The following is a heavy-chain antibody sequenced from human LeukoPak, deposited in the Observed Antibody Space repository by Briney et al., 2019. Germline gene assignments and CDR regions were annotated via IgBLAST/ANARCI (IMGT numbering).Heavy chain of an antibody. CDR3: ARDYGGWFDP. CDR1: GGNFSSYA. Sequence: SVKVSCKASGGNFSSYAISWLRQAPGQGLEWMGGIIPIFGTANYAQKFQGRVTITADESTSTAYMELSSLRSEDTAVYYCARDYGGWFDPWGQGTLVTVSS. CDR2: IIPIFGTA. V-gene: IGHV1-69*01. J-gene: IGHJ5*02. D-gene: IGHD3-10*01.